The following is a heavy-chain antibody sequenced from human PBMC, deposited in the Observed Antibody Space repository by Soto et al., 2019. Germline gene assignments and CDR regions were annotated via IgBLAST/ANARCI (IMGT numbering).Heavy chain of an antibody. Sequence: SETLSLTCTVSGGSISSYYWSWFRQPPGKGLEWIGYIYYSGGTNYNPSLKSRVTISVDTSKNQFSLKLSSVTAADTAVYYCARVSGDYLDYWGQGTLVTLSS. CDR3: ARVSGDYLDY. J-gene: IGHJ4*02. V-gene: IGHV4-59*01. D-gene: IGHD4-17*01. CDR1: GGSISSYY. CDR2: IYYSGGT.